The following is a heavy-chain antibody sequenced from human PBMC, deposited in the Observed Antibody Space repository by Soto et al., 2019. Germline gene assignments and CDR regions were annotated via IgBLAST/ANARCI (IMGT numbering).Heavy chain of an antibody. J-gene: IGHJ2*01. D-gene: IGHD3-10*01. CDR1: GGTFSSYA. CDR2: IIPIFGTA. CDR3: AEDWAVVLGWGRWYFGL. V-gene: IGHV1-69*01. Sequence: QVQLVQSGAGVKKPGSSVKVSGKASGGTFSSYAISWVRQAPGQGLEWMGGIIPIFGTANYAQKFQGRDTITADESTSTAYMELSSLRSEDTAGYYCAEDWAVVLGWGRWYFGLRGRGTMVTVSS.